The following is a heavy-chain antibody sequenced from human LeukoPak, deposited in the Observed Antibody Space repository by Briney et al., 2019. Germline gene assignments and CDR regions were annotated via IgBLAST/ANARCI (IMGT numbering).Heavy chain of an antibody. CDR2: ISGSGGST. CDR1: GFTFSSYA. D-gene: IGHD2-21*02. CDR3: AKPSVVVTAPIPSWFDP. V-gene: IGHV3-23*01. J-gene: IGHJ5*02. Sequence: GGSLRLSCAASGFTFSSYAMRWVRQAPGKGLEWVSAISGSGGSTYYADSVKGRFTISIDNSKNTLYLQMNSLRAEDTAVYYCAKPSVVVTAPIPSWFDPWGQGTLVTVSS.